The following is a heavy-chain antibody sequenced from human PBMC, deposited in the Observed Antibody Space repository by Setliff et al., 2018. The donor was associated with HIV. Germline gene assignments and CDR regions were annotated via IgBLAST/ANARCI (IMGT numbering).Heavy chain of an antibody. Sequence: PSETLSLTCAVSGYSISRGYFWVWVRQPPGKGLEWIGSVSHSGNTDYNISLKSRVTISIDNSNNHFSLKLRSVTAADTAVYYCARSTYYYGSGKGSGWFDPWGQGTLVTVSS. CDR2: VSHSGNT. J-gene: IGHJ5*02. CDR3: ARSTYYYGSGKGSGWFDP. V-gene: IGHV4-38-2*01. D-gene: IGHD3-10*01. CDR1: GYSISRGYF.